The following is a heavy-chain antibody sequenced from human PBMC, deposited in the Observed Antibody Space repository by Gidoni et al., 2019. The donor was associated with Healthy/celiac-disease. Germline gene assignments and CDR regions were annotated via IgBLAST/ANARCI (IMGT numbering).Heavy chain of an antibody. D-gene: IGHD3-22*01. V-gene: IGHV4-31*03. CDR3: ARERGDSSGYYQSTRYFDY. CDR1: GGSISSGGYY. Sequence: QVQLQESGPGLVKPSQTLSLTCTVSGGSISSGGYYWSWIRQHPGKGLEWIGYIYYSGSTYYNPSLKSRVTISVDTSKNQFSLKLSSVTAADTAVYYCARERGDSSGYYQSTRYFDYWGQGTLVTVSS. J-gene: IGHJ4*02. CDR2: IYYSGST.